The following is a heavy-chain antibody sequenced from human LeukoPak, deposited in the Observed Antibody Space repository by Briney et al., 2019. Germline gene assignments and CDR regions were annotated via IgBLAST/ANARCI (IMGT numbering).Heavy chain of an antibody. Sequence: GGSLRLSCAASGFTFSDYYMSWIRQAPGKGLEWVSAISGSGGSTYYADSVKGRFTISRDNSKNTLYLQMNSLRAEDTAVYYCAKDGGLLRFLEWSWFDYWGQGTLVTVSS. CDR2: ISGSGGST. V-gene: IGHV3-23*01. D-gene: IGHD3-3*01. CDR1: GFTFSDYY. CDR3: AKDGGLLRFLEWSWFDY. J-gene: IGHJ4*02.